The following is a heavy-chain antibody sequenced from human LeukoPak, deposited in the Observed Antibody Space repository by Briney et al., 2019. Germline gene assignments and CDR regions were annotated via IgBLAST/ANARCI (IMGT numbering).Heavy chain of an antibody. CDR3: ARYATSSGSRWLEP. D-gene: IGHD6-19*01. J-gene: IGHJ5*02. CDR1: GFTLSSYW. CDR2: IKQDGSDK. Sequence: PGGSLRLSRAASGFTLSSYWMSWVRQAPGKGLEWVAHIKQDGSDKYYVDSVKGRFTISRDNAKNSLYLQMNSLGAEDTAVYYCARYATSSGSRWLEPWGQGTLVTVSS. V-gene: IGHV3-7*01.